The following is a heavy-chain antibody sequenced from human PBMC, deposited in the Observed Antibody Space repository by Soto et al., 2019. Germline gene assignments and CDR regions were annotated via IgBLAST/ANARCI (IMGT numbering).Heavy chain of an antibody. CDR2: SIPIGGTE. Sequence: QVQLVQSGAEVKKPGSSVKVSCKASGGTFSSYAISWVRQAPGQGLEWLGGSIPIGGTENYAQKLQGRVTITADESTSTAYMELSSMSSEATVVYYCAREKCYGGNSDYFDYWGQGTLVTVSS. V-gene: IGHV1-69*12. CDR1: GGTFSSYA. CDR3: AREKCYGGNSDYFDY. D-gene: IGHD4-17*01. J-gene: IGHJ4*02.